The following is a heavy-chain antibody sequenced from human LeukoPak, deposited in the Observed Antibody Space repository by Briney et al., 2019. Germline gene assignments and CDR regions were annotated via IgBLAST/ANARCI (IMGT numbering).Heavy chain of an antibody. D-gene: IGHD4-17*01. Sequence: SETLSLTCTVSGDSISSGSYYWSWIRQPAGEGLEWIGRIYSSGRTHYSPSLKSRVAMSVDTSKNQFSLKLISVTAADTAVYYCARHLDYGDSAPFDYWGQGTLVTVSS. CDR1: GDSISSGSYY. J-gene: IGHJ4*02. CDR2: IYSSGRT. V-gene: IGHV4-61*02. CDR3: ARHLDYGDSAPFDY.